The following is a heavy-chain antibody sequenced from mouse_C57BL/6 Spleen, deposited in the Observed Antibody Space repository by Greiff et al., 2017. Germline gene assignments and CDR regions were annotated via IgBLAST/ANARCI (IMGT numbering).Heavy chain of an antibody. J-gene: IGHJ1*03. CDR2: ITGGGGNN. CDR1: GFTFRRYT. V-gene: IGHV5-9*01. Sequence: EVKVEESGGGLVKPGGSLKLSCAASGFTFRRYTMSWVRPTPEKRLEWVATITGGGGNNYYPDSVKGRFTISRDNAKNTLYLQMSSLRSEDTALYYCARHLYYGYDALDVWGTGTTVTVSS. D-gene: IGHD2-2*01. CDR3: ARHLYYGYDALDV.